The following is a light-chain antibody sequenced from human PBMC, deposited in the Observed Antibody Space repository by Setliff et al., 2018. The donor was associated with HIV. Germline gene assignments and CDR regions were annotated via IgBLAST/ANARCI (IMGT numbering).Light chain of an antibody. Sequence: QSVLTQPPSASGTPGQRVTISRSGSSSNIGSNYVYWYQQSPGAAPKLLIYDNNQRPSGVPDRFSGSQSGASASLAISGLRSGDEADYFCAAWDDSLSGPLFGGGTQLTVL. J-gene: IGLJ3*02. CDR1: SSNIGSNY. CDR2: DNN. CDR3: AAWDDSLSGPL. V-gene: IGLV1-47*01.